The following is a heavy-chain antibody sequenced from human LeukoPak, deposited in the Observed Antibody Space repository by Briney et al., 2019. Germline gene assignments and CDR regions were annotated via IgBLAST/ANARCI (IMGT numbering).Heavy chain of an antibody. V-gene: IGHV1-46*01. D-gene: IGHD5-24*01. J-gene: IGHJ5*02. CDR2: INPSGGST. CDR1: GYTFTSYY. CDR3: ARSGARSGAQGWFDP. Sequence: ASVKVSCKASGYTFTSYYMHWVRQAPGQGLEWMGIINPSGGSTSYAQKFQGRVTMTRDTSTSTVYMELSSLRSEDTAVYYCARSGARSGAQGWFDPWGQGTLVTVSS.